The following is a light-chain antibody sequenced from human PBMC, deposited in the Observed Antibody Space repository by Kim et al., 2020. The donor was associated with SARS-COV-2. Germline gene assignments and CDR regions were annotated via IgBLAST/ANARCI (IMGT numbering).Light chain of an antibody. Sequence: SYELTQPPSVSVAPGKTATIICGGDNIGRKSVHWYQQRPGQAPVLVVYYNNDRPSGIPERFSGSNSGNTATLTISRVEAGDEADYYCQVWDISSDHPNWAFGGGTQLTVL. J-gene: IGLJ3*02. V-gene: IGLV3-21*04. CDR1: NIGRKS. CDR2: YNN. CDR3: QVWDISSDHPNWA.